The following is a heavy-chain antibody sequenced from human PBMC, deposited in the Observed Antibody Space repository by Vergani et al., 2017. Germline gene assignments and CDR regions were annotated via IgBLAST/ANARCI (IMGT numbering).Heavy chain of an antibody. CDR2: MSWDGGST. D-gene: IGHD1-26*01. J-gene: IGHJ4*02. Sequence: EVQLVESGGVVVQPGGSLRLSCAASGFTFADYTMHWVRQAPGKGLEWVSLMSWDGGSTYYADSLKGRFTISRDNSKNSLYLQLTSLRTEDTALYYCAKGAGATTSLDYWGQGTLVTVSS. CDR3: AKGAGATTSLDY. V-gene: IGHV3-43*01. CDR1: GFTFADYT.